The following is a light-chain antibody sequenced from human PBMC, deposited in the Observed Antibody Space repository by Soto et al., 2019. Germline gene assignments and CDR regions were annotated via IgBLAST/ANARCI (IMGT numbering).Light chain of an antibody. CDR1: QSVSNSY. V-gene: IGKV3-20*01. J-gene: IGKJ1*01. Sequence: EIVLTQSPGTLYLSPGERATLSCRASQSVSNSYLAWYQQKPGQAPRLLIYGASSRATGVPDRFSGSGSGTDFTLTISRLEPEDFAVYYCQQYGSSPRTFGQGTKLEVK. CDR3: QQYGSSPRT. CDR2: GAS.